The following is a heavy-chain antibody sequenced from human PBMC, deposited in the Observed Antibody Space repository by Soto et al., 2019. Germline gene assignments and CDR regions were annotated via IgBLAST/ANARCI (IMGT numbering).Heavy chain of an antibody. Sequence: QLQLQESGPGLVKPSETLSLTCTVSGGSISSSSYYWGWIRQPPGKGLEWIGSIYYSGSTYYNPSHKSRLNVSVGTYKLQFSLKLSYVTAAGTAVYYCASFSTRLWFGELRFGEEGYFFDYWGQGTLVTVAS. CDR3: ASFSTRLWFGELRFGEEGYFFDY. D-gene: IGHD3-10*01. J-gene: IGHJ4*02. CDR2: IYYSGST. V-gene: IGHV4-39*01. CDR1: GGSISSSSYY.